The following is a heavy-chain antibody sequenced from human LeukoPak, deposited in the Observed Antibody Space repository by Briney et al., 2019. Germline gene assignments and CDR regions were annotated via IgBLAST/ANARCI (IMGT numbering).Heavy chain of an antibody. CDR3: ARRKSSYNFQH. CDR2: IYYSGST. Sequence: SETLSLTCTVSGGSISSYYWSWIRQPPGKGLEWIGYIYYSGSTNYNPSLKSRVTISVDTSKNQFSLKLSSVAAADTAVYYCARRKSSYNFQHWGQGTLVTVSS. V-gene: IGHV4-59*12. D-gene: IGHD1-14*01. J-gene: IGHJ1*01. CDR1: GGSISSYY.